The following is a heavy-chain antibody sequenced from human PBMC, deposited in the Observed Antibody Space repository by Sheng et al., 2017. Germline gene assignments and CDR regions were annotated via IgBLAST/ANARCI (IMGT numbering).Heavy chain of an antibody. V-gene: IGHV4-61*02. J-gene: IGHJ2*01. D-gene: IGHD3-16*01. CDR2: IYSSGST. Sequence: QVQLQESGPGLVKPSQTLSLTCTVSGGSISSGSYYWSWIRQPAGKGLEWIGRIYSSGSTNYNPSLKSRVTISVDTSKNQFSLKLSSVTAADTAVYYCARGPYLYWYFDLWGLAPWSLSPQ. CDR1: GGSISSGSYY. CDR3: ARGPYLYWYFDL.